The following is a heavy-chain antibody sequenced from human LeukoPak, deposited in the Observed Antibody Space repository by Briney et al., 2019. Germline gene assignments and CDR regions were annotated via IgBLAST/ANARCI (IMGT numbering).Heavy chain of an antibody. CDR3: ASGGSYQIDY. CDR1: GGTFSSYA. Sequence: ASVKVSCKASGGTFSSYAISWVRQAPGQRLEWMGWINAGNGNTKYSQKFQGRVTITRDTSASTAYMELSSLRSEDTAVYYCASGGSYQIDYWGQGTLVTVSS. D-gene: IGHD1-26*01. CDR2: INAGNGNT. J-gene: IGHJ4*02. V-gene: IGHV1-3*01.